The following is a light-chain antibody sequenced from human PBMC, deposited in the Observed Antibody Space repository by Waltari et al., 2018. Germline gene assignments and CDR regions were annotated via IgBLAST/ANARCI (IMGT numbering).Light chain of an antibody. CDR3: SSYTSSSTS. J-gene: IGLJ2*01. CDR2: DVR. V-gene: IGLV2-14*03. CDR1: RSDVGAYNS. Sequence: QSALTQPASVSGSPVQSITIPCTGTRSDVGAYNSVSWYQQPPGRAPNLMIYDVRRRPSGISDRFSGSKSGNTASLTISGLQAEDEADYYCSSYTSSSTSFGEGTRLTVL.